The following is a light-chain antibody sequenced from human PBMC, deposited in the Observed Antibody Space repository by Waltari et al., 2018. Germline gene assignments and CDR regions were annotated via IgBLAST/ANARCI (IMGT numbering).Light chain of an antibody. V-gene: IGLV1-40*01. CDR1: GHNIGAGCR. CDR3: QSYDRSLSVV. Sequence: QSALTQPPSVSGAPGQRATISCTGRGHNIGAGCRVHWYPQFPGTVPKLLLSGNNNRPSGVPDRFSASKTGTSASLAITGLQAEDEADYYCQSYDRSLSVVFGGGTKLTVL. J-gene: IGLJ2*01. CDR2: GNN.